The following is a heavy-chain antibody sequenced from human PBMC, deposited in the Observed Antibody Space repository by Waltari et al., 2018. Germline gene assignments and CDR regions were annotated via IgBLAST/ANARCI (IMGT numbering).Heavy chain of an antibody. J-gene: IGHJ4*02. D-gene: IGHD4-17*01. V-gene: IGHV4-34*01. CDR1: GGSFSGYY. CDR2: INHSGST. CDR3: ARQDAYGDYVVDY. Sequence: QVQLQQWGAGLLKPSETLSLTCAVYGGSFSGYYWSWIRQPPGKGLEWIGEINHSGSTNYNPSLKSRVTISVDTSKNQFSLKLSSVTAADTAVYYCARQDAYGDYVVDYWGQGTLVTVSS.